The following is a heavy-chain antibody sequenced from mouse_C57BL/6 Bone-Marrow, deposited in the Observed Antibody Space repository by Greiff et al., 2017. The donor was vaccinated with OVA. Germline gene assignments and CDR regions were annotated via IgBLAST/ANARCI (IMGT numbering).Heavy chain of an antibody. V-gene: IGHV1-55*01. J-gene: IGHJ2*01. CDR2: IYPGSGST. CDR3: ALRGYYGYGAGPYFDY. Sequence: QVQLQQPGAELVKPGASVKMSCKASGYTFTSYWITWVKQRPGQGLEWIGDIYPGSGSTNYNEKFKSKATLTVDTSYSTAYMQLSSLTSEASAVYYCALRGYYGYGAGPYFDYWGQGTTLTVSS. CDR1: GYTFTSYW. D-gene: IGHD2-2*01.